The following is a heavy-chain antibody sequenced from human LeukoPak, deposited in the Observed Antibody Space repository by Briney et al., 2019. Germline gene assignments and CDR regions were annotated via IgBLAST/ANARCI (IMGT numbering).Heavy chain of an antibody. Sequence: SENLSLTCTVSGDSINTGRYYWSWIRLPAGKGLEWIGRIHADGSTKYNPSLKSRVTISVDTSKNQFSLKLSSVTAADTAVYYCARGEAMDVWGKGTTVIVSS. CDR3: ARGEAMDV. CDR2: IHADGST. J-gene: IGHJ6*04. V-gene: IGHV4-61*02. CDR1: GDSINTGRYY.